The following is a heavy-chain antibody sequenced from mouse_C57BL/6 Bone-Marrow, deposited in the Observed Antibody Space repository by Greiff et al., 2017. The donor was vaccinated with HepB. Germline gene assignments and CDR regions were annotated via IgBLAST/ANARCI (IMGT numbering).Heavy chain of an antibody. CDR2: ISDGGSYT. Sequence: EVKVVESGGGLVKPGGSLKLSCAASGFTFSSYAMSWVRQTPEKRLEWVATISDGGSYTYYTDNVKGRFTISRDNAQNNLYLQMSHLKSEDTAMYYCAREPHYDYGPYAMDYWGQGTSVTVSS. CDR3: AREPHYDYGPYAMDY. V-gene: IGHV5-4*01. J-gene: IGHJ4*01. D-gene: IGHD2-4*01. CDR1: GFTFSSYA.